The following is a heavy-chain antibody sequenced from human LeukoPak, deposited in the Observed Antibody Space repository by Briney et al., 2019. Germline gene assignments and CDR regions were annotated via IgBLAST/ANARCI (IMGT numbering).Heavy chain of an antibody. J-gene: IGHJ4*02. CDR2: MNPNSGAT. D-gene: IGHD6-13*01. CDR1: GYTFTSHD. CDR3: ARDVSLIATPAGY. Sequence: ASVTVSCKASGYTFTSHDFNWVRQATGQGLEWMGWMNPNSGATGYAQKFQGRVTMTRDTSLNTAYMELSSLRSEDTAMYYCARDVSLIATPAGYWGQGTLVTVSS. V-gene: IGHV1-8*01.